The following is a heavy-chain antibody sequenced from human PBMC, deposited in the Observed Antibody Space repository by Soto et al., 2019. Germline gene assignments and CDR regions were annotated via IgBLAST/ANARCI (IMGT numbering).Heavy chain of an antibody. V-gene: IGHV1-8*01. D-gene: IGHD2-2*02. J-gene: IGHJ6*02. CDR2: MNPTSGNT. Sequence: QVQLVQSGAEVKKPGASVNVSCKASGYTFTSYDINWVRQATGQGLEWMGWMNPTSGNTGYAQKFQRRVTMTRNTSISTAYMELSSLRSEDTAVYYCARGLGYCSSTSCYSPYYYGMDVWGQGTTVTVSS. CDR3: ARGLGYCSSTSCYSPYYYGMDV. CDR1: GYTFTSYD.